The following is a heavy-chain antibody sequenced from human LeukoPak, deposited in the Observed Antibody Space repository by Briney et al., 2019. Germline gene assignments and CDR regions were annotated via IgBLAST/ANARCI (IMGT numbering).Heavy chain of an antibody. CDR2: ISYDGSNK. D-gene: IGHD3-10*01. Sequence: PGGSLRLSCAASGSTFSSYAMHWVRQAPGKGLEWVAVISYDGSNKYYADSVKGRFTISRDNAKNSLYLQMNSLRAEDTAVYYCEGRVGVALDYWGQGTLVTVSS. J-gene: IGHJ4*02. V-gene: IGHV3-30*04. CDR1: GSTFSSYA. CDR3: EGRVGVALDY.